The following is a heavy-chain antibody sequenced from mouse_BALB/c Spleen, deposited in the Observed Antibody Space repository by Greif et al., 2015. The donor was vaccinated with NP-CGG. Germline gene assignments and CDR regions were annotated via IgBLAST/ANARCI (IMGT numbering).Heavy chain of an antibody. V-gene: IGHV4-1*02. D-gene: IGHD1-2*01. Sequence: EVNLVESGGGLVQPGGSLKLSCAASGFDSSRYWMSWVRQAPGKGLEWIGEINPDSSTINYTPSLKDKFIISRDNAKNTLCLQMSKVRSEDTGLYYCARLHYYGSFAYWGQGTLVTVSA. CDR1: GFDSSRYW. CDR2: INPDSSTI. J-gene: IGHJ3*01. CDR3: ARLHYYGSFAY.